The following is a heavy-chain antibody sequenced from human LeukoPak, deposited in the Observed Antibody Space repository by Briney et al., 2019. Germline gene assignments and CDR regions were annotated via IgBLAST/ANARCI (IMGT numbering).Heavy chain of an antibody. CDR3: AAFLSSYYYGSGSYYNEN. J-gene: IGHJ4*02. CDR2: IYYSGST. V-gene: IGHV4-39*07. D-gene: IGHD3-10*01. CDR1: GGSISSSGYY. Sequence: SETLSLTCTVSGGSISSSGYYWGWIRQPPGKGLEWIGSIYYSGSTYYNPSLKSRVTISVDTSKNQFSLELSSVTAADTAVYYCAAFLSSYYYGSGSYYNENWGQGTLVTVSS.